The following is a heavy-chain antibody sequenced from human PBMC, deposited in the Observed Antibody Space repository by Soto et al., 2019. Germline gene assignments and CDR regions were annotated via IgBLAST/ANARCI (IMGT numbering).Heavy chain of an antibody. CDR2: IIPILGIA. Sequence: SVKVSCKASGGTFSSYTISWVRQAPGQGLEWMGRIIPILGIANYAQKFQGRVTITADKSTSTAYMELSSLRSEDTAVYYCARDETPTTVAYYYYMDVWGKGTTVTVSS. CDR1: GGTFSSYT. V-gene: IGHV1-69*04. J-gene: IGHJ6*03. CDR3: ARDETPTTVAYYYYMDV. D-gene: IGHD4-4*01.